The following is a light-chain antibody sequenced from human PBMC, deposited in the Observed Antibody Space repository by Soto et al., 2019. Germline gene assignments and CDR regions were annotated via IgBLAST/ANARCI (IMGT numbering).Light chain of an antibody. V-gene: IGLV2-14*03. CDR3: CSYRSENTRCYV. J-gene: IGLJ1*01. CDR1: HNDVGHENF. CDR2: DVT. Sequence: QSALAQPASVSGSPGQSITISCTGTHNDVGHENFVSWYQQHPDKVPKLIIYDVTRRASGISSRFSASKSGNTAYLAISGLQADDEADYYCCSYRSENTRCYVFGTGTKVTVL.